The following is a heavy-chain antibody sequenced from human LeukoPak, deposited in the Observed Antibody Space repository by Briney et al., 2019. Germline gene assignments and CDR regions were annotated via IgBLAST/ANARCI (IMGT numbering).Heavy chain of an antibody. D-gene: IGHD4-17*01. Sequence: KPSETLSLTCTVSGGSINSYYWSWIRQPAGKGLEWIGRIYTSGSSNYNPSLKSRVTMSVDTSKNQFSLRLTSVTAADTAVYYCARAAYGDYRYYYFYLDVWGKGTTVTVSS. J-gene: IGHJ6*03. CDR3: ARAAYGDYRYYYFYLDV. CDR2: IYTSGSS. CDR1: GGSINSYY. V-gene: IGHV4-4*07.